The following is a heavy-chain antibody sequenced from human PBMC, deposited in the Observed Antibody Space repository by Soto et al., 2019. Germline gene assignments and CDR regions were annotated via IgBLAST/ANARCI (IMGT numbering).Heavy chain of an antibody. D-gene: IGHD6-19*01. Sequence: SVKVSCKASGGTFSSYAISCVRQAPGQGLEWMGGIIPIFGTANYAQKFQGRVTITADESTSTAYMELSSLRSEDTAVYYCAVNTRVAGPFDYWGQGTLVTVSS. V-gene: IGHV1-69*13. CDR3: AVNTRVAGPFDY. CDR2: IIPIFGTA. CDR1: GGTFSSYA. J-gene: IGHJ4*02.